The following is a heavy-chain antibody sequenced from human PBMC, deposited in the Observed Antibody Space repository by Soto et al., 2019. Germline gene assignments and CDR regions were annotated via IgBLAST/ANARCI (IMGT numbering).Heavy chain of an antibody. CDR2: IIPIFGTA. J-gene: IGHJ4*02. CDR3: AIDHGLVAGTMYFDY. Sequence: QVQLVQSGAEVKKPGSSVKVSCKASGGTFDTFAISWVRQAPGQGLEWMGGIIPIFGTANYAQKFQDRVTISADKPTSTAHMELSSLRSEDTAVYYCAIDHGLVAGTMYFDYWGQGTLVTVSS. CDR1: GGTFDTFA. V-gene: IGHV1-69*06. D-gene: IGHD6-19*01.